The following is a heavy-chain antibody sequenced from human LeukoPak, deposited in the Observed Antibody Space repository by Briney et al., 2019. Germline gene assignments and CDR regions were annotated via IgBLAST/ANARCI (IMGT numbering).Heavy chain of an antibody. Sequence: PSETLSLTCTVSGGSISSYYWSWIRQPPGKGLEWIGYIYYSGSTNYSPSLTSRLTISVDTSKNQFSLKLSSVTAADTAVYYCARTYGSSGLGYFDLWGRGTLVTVSS. CDR1: GGSISSYY. CDR2: IYYSGST. CDR3: ARTYGSSGLGYFDL. D-gene: IGHD6-13*01. J-gene: IGHJ2*01. V-gene: IGHV4-59*01.